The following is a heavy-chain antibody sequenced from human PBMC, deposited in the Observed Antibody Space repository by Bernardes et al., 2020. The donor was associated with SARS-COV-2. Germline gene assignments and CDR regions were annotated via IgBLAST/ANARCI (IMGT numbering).Heavy chain of an antibody. CDR2: ISSSSSTI. CDR3: ARDFGLYYYDSSGYLDY. Sequence: GGSLRLSCAASGFTFSSYSMNWVRQAPGKGLEWVSYISSSSSTIYYADSVKGRFTISRDNAKNSLYLQMNSLRDEDTAVYYCARDFGLYYYDSSGYLDYWGQGTLVTVSS. J-gene: IGHJ4*02. D-gene: IGHD3-22*01. CDR1: GFTFSSYS. V-gene: IGHV3-48*02.